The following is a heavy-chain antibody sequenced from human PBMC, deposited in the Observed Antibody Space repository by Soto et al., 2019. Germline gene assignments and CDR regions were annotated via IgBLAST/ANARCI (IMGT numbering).Heavy chain of an antibody. J-gene: IGHJ6*03. CDR2: MNPNSGNT. CDR3: ARGGATRGNQGHYYYYMDV. Sequence: ASVKVSCEASGYTFTSYDSNWVRQATGQGLEWMGWMNPNSGNTGYAQKFQGRVTMTRNTSISTAYMELSSLRSEDTAVYYCARGGATRGNQGHYYYYMDVWGKGTTVTVSS. D-gene: IGHD1-26*01. CDR1: GYTFTSYD. V-gene: IGHV1-8*01.